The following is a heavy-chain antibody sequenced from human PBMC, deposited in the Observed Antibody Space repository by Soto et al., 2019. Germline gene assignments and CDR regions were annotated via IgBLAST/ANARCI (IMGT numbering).Heavy chain of an antibody. J-gene: IGHJ6*02. D-gene: IGHD4-17*01. V-gene: IGHV3-48*02. CDR2: ISSSSSTI. CDR1: GFTFSSYS. CDR3: ARDMTTVTKTFRLNYYGMDV. Sequence: VGSLRLSCAASGFTFSSYSMNWVRQAPGKGLEWVSYISSSSSTIYYADSVKGRFTISRDNAKNSLYLQMNSLRDEDTAVYYCARDMTTVTKTFRLNYYGMDVWGQGTTVTVSS.